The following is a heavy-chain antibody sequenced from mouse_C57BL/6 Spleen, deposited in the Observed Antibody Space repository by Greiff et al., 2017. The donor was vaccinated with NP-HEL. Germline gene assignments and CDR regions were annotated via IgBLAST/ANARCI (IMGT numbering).Heavy chain of an antibody. CDR3: ARSEDYSGSSYGY. Sequence: EVQLQESGPELVKPGASVKISCKASGYSFTDYNMHWVKQSTGKSLEWIGVINPNYGTTSYNQKFKGKATLTVDQSSSTAYMQLNSLTSEDSAVXDCARSEDYSGSSYGYWGQGTTLTVSS. V-gene: IGHV1-39*01. J-gene: IGHJ2*01. CDR1: GYSFTDYN. CDR2: INPNYGTT. D-gene: IGHD1-1*01.